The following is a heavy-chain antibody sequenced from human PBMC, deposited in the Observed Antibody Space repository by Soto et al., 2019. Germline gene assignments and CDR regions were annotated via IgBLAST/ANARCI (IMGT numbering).Heavy chain of an antibody. J-gene: IGHJ1*01. Sequence: QVQLVESGGGVVQPGWSLRLSCAASGFTFSSYGMHWVRQAPGKGLEWVAVIWYDGSNKYYADSVKGRFTISRDNSKNTLYLQMNSLRAEDTAVYYCARDRGIGQDSRVGLFQHWGQGTLVTVSS. D-gene: IGHD6-13*01. CDR2: IWYDGSNK. CDR1: GFTFSSYG. CDR3: ARDRGIGQDSRVGLFQH. V-gene: IGHV3-33*01.